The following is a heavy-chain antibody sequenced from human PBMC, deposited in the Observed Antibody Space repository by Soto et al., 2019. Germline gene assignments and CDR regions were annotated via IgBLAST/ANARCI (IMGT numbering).Heavy chain of an antibody. D-gene: IGHD2-8*01. J-gene: IGHJ6*02. CDR3: ASRYCTNGVCYYYGMDV. CDR1: GGTFSSYA. V-gene: IGHV1-69*13. CDR2: IIPIFGTA. Sequence: GASVKVSCKASGGTFSSYAISWVRQAPGQGLEWMGGIIPIFGTANYAQKFQGRVTITADESTSTAYMELSSLRSEDTAVYYCASRYCTNGVCYYYGMDVWGQGTTVTVSS.